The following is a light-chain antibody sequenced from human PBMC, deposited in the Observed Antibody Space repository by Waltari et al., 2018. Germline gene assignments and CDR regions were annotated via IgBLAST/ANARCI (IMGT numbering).Light chain of an antibody. V-gene: IGKV1-5*03. J-gene: IGKJ4*01. CDR1: QSISNR. CDR3: QQYNSYSLLT. CDR2: KAF. Sequence: DIQMTQSPSTLSASVGDRIIITCRASQSISNRLAWYQQKPGKAPKLLIYKAFTLETGVPSRFSGSGSGTVFTLTISSLQPDDFATYYCQQYNSYSLLTFGGGTKVEIE.